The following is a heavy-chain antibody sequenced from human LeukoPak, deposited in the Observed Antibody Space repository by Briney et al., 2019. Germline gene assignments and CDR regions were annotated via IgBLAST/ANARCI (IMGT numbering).Heavy chain of an antibody. D-gene: IGHD1-7*01. CDR1: GGSFSAYY. V-gene: IGHV4-34*01. CDR3: ARGDNWNFVLDY. CDR2: INHSGSA. Sequence: SETLSLTCAVSGGSFSAYYWTWIRQPPGKGLEWIGEINHSGSANYNPSLKSRVTISLDTSKNQFSLKLSSVTAADTAVYYCARGDNWNFVLDYWGQGTLVTVSS. J-gene: IGHJ4*02.